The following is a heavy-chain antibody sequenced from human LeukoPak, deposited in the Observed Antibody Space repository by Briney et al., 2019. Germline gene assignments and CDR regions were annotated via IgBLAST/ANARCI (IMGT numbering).Heavy chain of an antibody. CDR1: GFTFGSRA. Sequence: GGSLRLSCEASGFTFGSRAMCWVRQAPGKGLEWVAGIFGSGGSPHYADPVKGRFTISRDNSRNTVYLQINSLRAEDTAVYYCGKTTVGYSSGQKPAWPVDYWGQGTLVTVSS. J-gene: IGHJ4*02. CDR3: GKTTVGYSSGQKPAWPVDY. CDR2: IFGSGGSP. V-gene: IGHV3-23*01. D-gene: IGHD5-18*01.